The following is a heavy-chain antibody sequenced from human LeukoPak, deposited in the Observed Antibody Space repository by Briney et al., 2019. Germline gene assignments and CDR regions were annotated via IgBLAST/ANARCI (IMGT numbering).Heavy chain of an antibody. J-gene: IGHJ4*02. CDR1: GLTFSNFG. Sequence: PGGSLRLSCAVSGLTFSNFGFHWVRQAPGKGLEWVSFIRFDGSLKYYADSVKGRFTISRDNSKNTVFLQMNSLRPGDTAIYFCAKAGDDYWGQGTLVTVSS. D-gene: IGHD1-14*01. CDR3: AKAGDDY. V-gene: IGHV3-30*02. CDR2: IRFDGSLK.